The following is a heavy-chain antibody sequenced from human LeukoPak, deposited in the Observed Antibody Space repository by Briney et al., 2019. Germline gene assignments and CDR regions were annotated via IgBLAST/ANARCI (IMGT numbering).Heavy chain of an antibody. CDR2: IFTRGSI. V-gene: IGHV4-61*09. Sequence: PSETLSLTCSVSGGSISSNSFFWSWIRQPARKGLEWIGHIFTRGSIYYNPSLISRVTISADTSRNQFSLELTSVSAADTAVYYCARGAQAWYYFDYWGQGRLVTVSA. J-gene: IGHJ4*02. CDR1: GGSISSNSFF. CDR3: ARGAQAWYYFDY. D-gene: IGHD6-13*01.